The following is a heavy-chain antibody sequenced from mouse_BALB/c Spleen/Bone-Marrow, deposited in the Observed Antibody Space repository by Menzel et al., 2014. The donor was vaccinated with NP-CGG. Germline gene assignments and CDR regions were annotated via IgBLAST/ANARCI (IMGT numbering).Heavy chain of an antibody. V-gene: IGHV1-9*01. CDR3: ARWDTTAMDY. Sequence: LEESGAELMKPGASVKISCKATGYTFXSYWIEWVKQRPGHGLEWIGEILPGRGSTNYNEKFKGKATFTSDTSSNTAYMQLSSLTSEDSAVYYCARWDTTAMDYWGQGTSVTVSS. CDR2: ILPGRGST. J-gene: IGHJ4*01. D-gene: IGHD1-1*01. CDR1: GYTFXSYW.